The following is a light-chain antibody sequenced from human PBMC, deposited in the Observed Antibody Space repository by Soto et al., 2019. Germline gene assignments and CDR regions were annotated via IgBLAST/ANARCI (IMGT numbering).Light chain of an antibody. V-gene: IGLV2-8*01. Sequence: QSALTQPPSASGSPGQSVTISCTGTSSDVGGYNYVSWYQQHPGKAPKLIIYEVNKRPSGVPDRFSGSKSGNTASLTVSGLQAEDESDYYCSAYAGSSTLFGGGTKVTVL. CDR2: EVN. CDR1: SSDVGGYNY. CDR3: SAYAGSSTL. J-gene: IGLJ2*01.